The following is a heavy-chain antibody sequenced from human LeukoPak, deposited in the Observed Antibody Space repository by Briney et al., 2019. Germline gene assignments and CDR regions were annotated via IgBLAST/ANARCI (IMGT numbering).Heavy chain of an antibody. J-gene: IGHJ4*02. CDR2: ISGSGADT. V-gene: IGHV3-23*01. CDR3: ANLAGGNSGYRTRFDK. Sequence: GGSLRLSCAASGFAFSSSAMSWVRQAPGKGLEWVSTISGSGADTFYADSVKGRFTVSRDNSGKTLYLQMNSLRVEDTAAYYRANLAGGNSGYRTRFDKWGQGTLVTVSS. D-gene: IGHD3-22*01. CDR1: GFAFSSSA.